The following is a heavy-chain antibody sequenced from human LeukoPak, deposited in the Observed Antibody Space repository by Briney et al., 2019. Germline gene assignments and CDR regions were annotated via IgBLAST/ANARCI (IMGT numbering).Heavy chain of an antibody. CDR2: ISSSSSYI. Sequence: GSLRPSFAASGFTFSSYSMNWVRQAPGKGLAWVSSISSSSSYIYYADSVKGRFTISRDNAKNSLYLQMNSLRAEDTAVYYCARDLRALRLSIAVPDYWGQGTLVTVSS. CDR3: ARDLRALRLSIAVPDY. CDR1: GFTFSSYS. J-gene: IGHJ4*02. V-gene: IGHV3-21*01. D-gene: IGHD6-19*01.